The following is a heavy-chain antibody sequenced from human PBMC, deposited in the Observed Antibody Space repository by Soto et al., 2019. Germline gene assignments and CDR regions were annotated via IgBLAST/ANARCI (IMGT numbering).Heavy chain of an antibody. CDR2: XXXXXTYK. CDR1: GFNFVFYS. Sequence: EVELVESGGGLVKPGGSLRLSCASSGFNFVFYSLNWVRXAPGXXXXXXXXXXXXXTYKLYAESVKGRFTISRDNAKRSLFLQMSNLKVEDTAVXXWXXXXXXXXXXXXXXXXXXXXXXDVWGHGTTVIVSS. CDR3: XXXXXXXXXXXXXXXXXXXXXXDV. J-gene: IGHJ6*02. V-gene: IGHV3-21*01.